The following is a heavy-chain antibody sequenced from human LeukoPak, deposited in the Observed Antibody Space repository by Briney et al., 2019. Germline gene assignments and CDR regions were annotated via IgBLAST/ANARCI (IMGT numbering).Heavy chain of an antibody. V-gene: IGHV4-39*01. Sequence: SETLSLTCTVSGGSISSSSYYWGWIRQPPGKGLEWIGSIYYSGSTYYNPSLKSRVTISVDTSKNQFSLKLSSVTAADTAVYYCTRTSSYYASRPEYFQHWGQGTLVTVSS. CDR3: TRTSSYYASRPEYFQH. J-gene: IGHJ1*01. D-gene: IGHD3-10*01. CDR2: IYYSGST. CDR1: GGSISSSSYY.